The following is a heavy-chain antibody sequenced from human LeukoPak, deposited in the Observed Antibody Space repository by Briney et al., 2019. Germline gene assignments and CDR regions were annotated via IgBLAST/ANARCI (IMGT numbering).Heavy chain of an antibody. CDR2: IYSGGST. V-gene: IGHV3-53*01. CDR1: GFIVSNNY. J-gene: IGHJ4*02. Sequence: PGGSLRLSCAASGFIVSNNYMSWVRQAPGKGLEWVSVIYSGGSTYYAGSVKGRFTISRDNSKNTVYLQMNSLRAEDTAVYYCARYYYDSSGYPYYFDYWGQGTLVTVSS. D-gene: IGHD3-22*01. CDR3: ARYYYDSSGYPYYFDY.